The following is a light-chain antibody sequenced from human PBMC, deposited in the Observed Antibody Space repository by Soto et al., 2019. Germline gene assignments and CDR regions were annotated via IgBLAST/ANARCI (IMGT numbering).Light chain of an antibody. CDR1: SSEVGAFNY. V-gene: IGLV2-14*03. Sequence: QSVLTQPASVSGSPRQSISISCIGTSSEVGAFNYVSRYQHHPGKAPQLIIYDVTSRPSGVSNRFSASKSGNTASLTISGLQAEDEDDYYCSSYKTRNTGVFGTGTKVTVL. CDR2: DVT. CDR3: SSYKTRNTGV. J-gene: IGLJ1*01.